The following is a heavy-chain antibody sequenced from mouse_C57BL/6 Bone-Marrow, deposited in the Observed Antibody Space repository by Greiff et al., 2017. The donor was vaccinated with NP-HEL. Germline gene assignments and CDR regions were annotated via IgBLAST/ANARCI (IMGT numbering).Heavy chain of an antibody. J-gene: IGHJ4*01. V-gene: IGHV1-5*01. CDR1: GYTFTSYW. D-gene: IGHD2-5*01. CDR3: TNSNYGGRAMDY. CDR2: IYPGNSDT. Sequence: EVQLQQSGTVLARPGASVKMSCKTSGYTFTSYWMHWVKQRPGQGLEWIGAIYPGNSDTSYNQKFKGKAKLTAVTSASTAYMELSSLTNEDSAVYYCTNSNYGGRAMDYWGQGTSVTVSS.